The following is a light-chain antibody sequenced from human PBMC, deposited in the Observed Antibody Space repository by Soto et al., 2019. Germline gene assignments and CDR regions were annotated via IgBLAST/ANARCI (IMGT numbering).Light chain of an antibody. CDR1: SSDVGGYNY. J-gene: IGLJ3*02. V-gene: IGLV2-11*01. CDR3: CSYAGGYTLGA. CDR2: DVT. Sequence: QSALTQPRSVSGSPGQSVTISCTGTSSDVGGYNYVSWYQQYPGKTPKLIIYDVTKRPSGVPDRFSGSKSGNTASLTISGLQAEDEGDYYCCSYAGGYTLGAFGGGTKLTVL.